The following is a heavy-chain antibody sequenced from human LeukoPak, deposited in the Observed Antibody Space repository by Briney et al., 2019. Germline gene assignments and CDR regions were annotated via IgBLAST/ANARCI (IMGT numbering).Heavy chain of an antibody. V-gene: IGHV4-34*01. CDR1: GGSFSGYY. J-gene: IGHJ4*02. D-gene: IGHD3-9*01. CDR2: INHSGST. Sequence: SETLSLTCAVYGGSFSGYYWSWIRQPPGKGLEWIGEINHSGSTNYNPSLKSRVTIPVDTSKNQFSLKLSSVTAADTAVYYCARRYYDILTGYYSEDYWGQGTLVTVSS. CDR3: ARRYYDILTGYYSEDY.